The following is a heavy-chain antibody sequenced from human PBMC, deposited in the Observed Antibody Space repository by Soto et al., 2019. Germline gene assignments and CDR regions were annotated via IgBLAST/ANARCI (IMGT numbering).Heavy chain of an antibody. J-gene: IGHJ4*02. Sequence: PSEPLSLTCTVSGGSISSYYWSWIRQPPGKGLEWIGYIYYSGSTNYNPSLKSRVTISVDTSKNQFSLKVSSLTAADTAVYYCARRYGGNFDYWGQGTLVTVSS. D-gene: IGHD1-26*01. V-gene: IGHV4-59*01. CDR1: GGSISSYY. CDR2: IYYSGST. CDR3: ARRYGGNFDY.